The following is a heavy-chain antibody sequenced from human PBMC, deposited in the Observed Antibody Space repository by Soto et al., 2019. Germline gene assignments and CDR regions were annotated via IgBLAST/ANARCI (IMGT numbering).Heavy chain of an antibody. CDR3: AREGWYDSSGYYSSYYYYGMDV. V-gene: IGHV3-30-3*01. J-gene: IGHJ6*02. CDR2: ISYDGSNK. Sequence: QVQLVESGGGVVQPGRSLRLSCAASGFTFSSYAMHWVRQAPGKGLEWVAVISYDGSNKYYADSVKGRFTISRDNSQNTLYLQMNSLRAEDTAVYYCAREGWYDSSGYYSSYYYYGMDVWGQGTTFTVSS. CDR1: GFTFSSYA. D-gene: IGHD3-22*01.